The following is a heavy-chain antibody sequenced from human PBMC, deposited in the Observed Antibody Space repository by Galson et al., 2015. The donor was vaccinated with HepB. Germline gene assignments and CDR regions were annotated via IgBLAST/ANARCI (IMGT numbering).Heavy chain of an antibody. D-gene: IGHD4-17*01. CDR1: GFTFSSYA. V-gene: IGHV3-23*01. J-gene: IGHJ2*01. Sequence: SLRLSCAASGFTFSSYAMSWVRQAPGKGLEWVSAITRSGSSTYYADSVKGRFTISRDNSKNMSYLQMNSLRAEDTALYYCAKDPPTPFYWYFDIWGRGTLVTVSS. CDR3: AKDPPTPFYWYFDI. CDR2: ITRSGSST.